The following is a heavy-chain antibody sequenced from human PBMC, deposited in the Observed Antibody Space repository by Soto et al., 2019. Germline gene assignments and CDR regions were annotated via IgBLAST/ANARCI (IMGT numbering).Heavy chain of an antibody. Sequence: QVQLVESGGGVVQPGRSLRLSCAASGFTFSTYGMHRVRQAPGKGLEWVAVISYDGSNKYYADSVKGRFTISRDNSKNTLYLQMNSLRAEDTAMYYCAKDLYDYGDSDAFDIWGLGTMVTVSS. CDR1: GFTFSTYG. J-gene: IGHJ3*02. CDR2: ISYDGSNK. CDR3: AKDLYDYGDSDAFDI. D-gene: IGHD4-17*01. V-gene: IGHV3-30*18.